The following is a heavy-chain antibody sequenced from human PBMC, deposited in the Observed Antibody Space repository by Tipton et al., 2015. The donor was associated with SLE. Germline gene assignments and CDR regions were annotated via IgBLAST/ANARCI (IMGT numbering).Heavy chain of an antibody. CDR2: IYYSGST. CDR3: ARDNFWNRGYYFGGGEDYYYYYMDA. Sequence: LRLSCTVSGGSISSYYWSWIRQPPRKGLEWIGYIYYSGSTNYNPSLMSRVTISVDTSKNQFSLKLSSVTAADTAVYYCARDNFWNRGYYFGGGEDYYYYYMDAWGKGTTVTVSS. J-gene: IGHJ6*03. V-gene: IGHV4-59*12. D-gene: IGHD3-3*01. CDR1: GGSISSYY.